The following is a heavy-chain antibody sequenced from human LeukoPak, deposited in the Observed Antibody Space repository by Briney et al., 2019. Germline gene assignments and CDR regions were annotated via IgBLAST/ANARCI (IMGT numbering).Heavy chain of an antibody. CDR1: GGSISSSSYY. J-gene: IGHJ4*02. D-gene: IGHD2-2*01. CDR2: IYYSGST. CDR3: AARSSSTSCFDY. Sequence: SETLSLTCTVSGGSISSSSYYWGWIRQPPGKGLEWIGSIYYSGSTYYNPSLKSRVTISVDKSKNQFSLKLSSVTAADTAVYYCAARSSSTSCFDYWGQGTLVTVSS. V-gene: IGHV4-39*07.